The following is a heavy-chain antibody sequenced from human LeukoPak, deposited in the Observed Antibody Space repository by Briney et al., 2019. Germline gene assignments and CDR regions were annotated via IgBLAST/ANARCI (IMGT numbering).Heavy chain of an antibody. CDR3: AKDPYHTIFGVVIGTFDP. J-gene: IGHJ5*02. Sequence: GGSLRLSCAASGFTFSSYGMHWVRQAPGKGLEGVAFIRYDGINKYYADSVKGRFTISRDNSKNTLYLQMNSLRAEDTAVYYCAKDPYHTIFGVVIGTFDPWGQGTLVTVSS. CDR2: IRYDGINK. CDR1: GFTFSSYG. V-gene: IGHV3-30*02. D-gene: IGHD3-3*01.